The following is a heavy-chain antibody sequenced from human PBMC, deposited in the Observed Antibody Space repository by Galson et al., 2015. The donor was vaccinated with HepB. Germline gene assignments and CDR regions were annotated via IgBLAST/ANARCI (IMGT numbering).Heavy chain of an antibody. J-gene: IGHJ4*02. CDR1: GFSFSLYS. Sequence: SLRLSCAASGFSFSLYSMNWVRQAPGKGPEWISYISSSLTPIHYADSVKGRFSISRDNAKNTLYLQMSGLRDEDTAVYYCAKDRGIGIDYWGRGTQVIVSS. CDR3: AKDRGIGIDY. D-gene: IGHD3-10*01. CDR2: ISSSLTPI. V-gene: IGHV3-48*02.